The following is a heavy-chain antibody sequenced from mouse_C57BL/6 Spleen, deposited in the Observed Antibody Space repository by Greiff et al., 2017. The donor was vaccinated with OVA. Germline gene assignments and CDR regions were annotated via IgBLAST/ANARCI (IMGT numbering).Heavy chain of an antibody. D-gene: IGHD1-1*01. CDR1: GYTFTSYW. CDR2: IDPSVSET. V-gene: IGHV1-52*01. J-gene: IGHJ2*01. CDR3: ARSYYGSSSYYFDY. Sequence: QVQLKQPGAELVRPGSSVKLSCKASGYTFTSYWMHWVKQRPIQGLEWIGNIDPSVSETHYNQKFKDKATLTVDKSSSTAYMQLSSLTSEDSAVYYCARSYYGSSSYYFDYWGQGTTLTVSS.